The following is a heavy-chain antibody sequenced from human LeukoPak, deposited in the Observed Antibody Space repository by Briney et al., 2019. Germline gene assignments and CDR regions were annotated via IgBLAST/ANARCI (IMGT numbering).Heavy chain of an antibody. V-gene: IGHV3-30-3*01. Sequence: GGSLRLSCAASGFTFSSYAMHWVRQAPGKGLEWVAVISYDGSNKYYADSVKGRFTISRDNSKNTLYLQMNSLRAEDTAVYYCARDLPQYCGGDCSFFDYWGQGTLVTVSS. CDR1: GFTFSSYA. CDR3: ARDLPQYCGGDCSFFDY. CDR2: ISYDGSNK. D-gene: IGHD2-21*02. J-gene: IGHJ4*02.